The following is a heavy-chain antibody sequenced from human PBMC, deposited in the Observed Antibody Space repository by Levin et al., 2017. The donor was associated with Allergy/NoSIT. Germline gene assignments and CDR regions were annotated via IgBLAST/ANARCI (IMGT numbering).Heavy chain of an antibody. D-gene: IGHD7-27*01. J-gene: IGHJ3*02. CDR3: TTDPSQLGIMVSDAFDI. CDR1: GFSFRNAW. Sequence: GGSLRLSCAASGFSFRNAWMSWVRQAPGKGLEWVGRIKRKVDGGTTDYAAPVKGRFTISRDESKNTLYLQMNSLKTEDTALYYCTTDPSQLGIMVSDAFDIWGQGTMVTVSS. CDR2: IKRKVDGGTT. V-gene: IGHV3-15*01.